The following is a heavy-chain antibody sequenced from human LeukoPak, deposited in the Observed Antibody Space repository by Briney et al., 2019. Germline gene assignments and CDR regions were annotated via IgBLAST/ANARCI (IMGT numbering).Heavy chain of an antibody. Sequence: SETLSLTCAVYGGSFSGYYWSWIRQPPGKGLEWIGEINHSGSTNYNPSLKSRVTISVDTPKNQFSLKLSSVTAADTAVYYCARSFTSPYSDIDYYDSSGYYQYFDYWGQGTLVTVSS. CDR3: ARSFTSPYSDIDYYDSSGYYQYFDY. CDR1: GGSFSGYY. D-gene: IGHD3-22*01. V-gene: IGHV4-34*01. CDR2: INHSGST. J-gene: IGHJ4*02.